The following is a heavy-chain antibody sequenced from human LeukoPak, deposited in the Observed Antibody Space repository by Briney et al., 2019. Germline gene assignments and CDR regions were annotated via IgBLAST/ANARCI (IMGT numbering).Heavy chain of an antibody. CDR1: GYTLTELS. J-gene: IGHJ4*02. V-gene: IGHV1-24*01. Sequence: ASVKVSCKVSGYTLTELSMHWVREAPGKGLEWRGGFDPEDGETIYAQRCQGRVTMTEDTSTDTAYMELSSLRSEDTAVYYCATFKEVYDSSGFYWGQGTLVTVSS. CDR3: ATFKEVYDSSGFY. D-gene: IGHD3-22*01. CDR2: FDPEDGET.